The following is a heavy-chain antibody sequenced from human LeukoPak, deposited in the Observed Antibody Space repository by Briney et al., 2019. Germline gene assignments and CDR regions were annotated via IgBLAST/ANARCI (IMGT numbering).Heavy chain of an antibody. D-gene: IGHD5-18*01. CDR1: GGSISSYY. J-gene: IGHJ4*02. Sequence: QASETLSLTCTVSGGSISSYYWSWIRPPPGKGLEWIGYIYYSGSTNYNPSLKSRVTISVDTSKNQFSLKLSSVTAADTAVYYCARVEYSYGGPDYWGQGTLVTVSS. V-gene: IGHV4-59*01. CDR2: IYYSGST. CDR3: ARVEYSYGGPDY.